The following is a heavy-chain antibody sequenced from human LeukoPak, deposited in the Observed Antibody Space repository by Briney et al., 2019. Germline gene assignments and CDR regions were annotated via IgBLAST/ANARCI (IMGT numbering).Heavy chain of an antibody. CDR1: GFTFSSYE. CDR2: ISSSGRTI. J-gene: IGHJ4*02. CDR3: ARDGRSSGWDFDS. D-gene: IGHD6-19*01. Sequence: PGGSLRLSCAASGFTFSSYEMNWVRQAPGKGLAWVSYISSSGRTIYYADSVKGRFTISRDNAENSLYLQMNSLRAEDTAVYYCARDGRSSGWDFDSWGQGTLVTVSS. V-gene: IGHV3-48*03.